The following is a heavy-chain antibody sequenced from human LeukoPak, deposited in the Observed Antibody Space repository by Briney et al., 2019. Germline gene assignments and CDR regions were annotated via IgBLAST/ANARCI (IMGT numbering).Heavy chain of an antibody. Sequence: GGSLRLSCAASGFSLSNYWMNWVRQAPGKGLEWVANIMQDGSEKNYVDSVRGRFTISRDNAKNSLILQMNTLRDEDTAVYYCARGVWAPFDYWGQGTLVTVSS. D-gene: IGHD7-27*01. J-gene: IGHJ4*02. CDR3: ARGVWAPFDY. CDR1: GFSLSNYW. CDR2: IMQDGSEK. V-gene: IGHV3-7*01.